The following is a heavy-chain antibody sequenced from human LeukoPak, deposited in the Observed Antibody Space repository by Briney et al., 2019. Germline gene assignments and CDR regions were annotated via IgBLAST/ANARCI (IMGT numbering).Heavy chain of an antibody. J-gene: IGHJ4*02. CDR3: AREVLAGPYSSL. D-gene: IGHD6-13*01. Sequence: PGGSLRLSCAASGFTFSSYSMNWVRQAPGKGLEWVSSISSSSSYIYYADSVKGRFTISRDNAKNSLYLQMNSLRAEDTAVYYCAREVLAGPYSSLRGQGTLVTVSS. CDR2: ISSSSSYI. V-gene: IGHV3-21*01. CDR1: GFTFSSYS.